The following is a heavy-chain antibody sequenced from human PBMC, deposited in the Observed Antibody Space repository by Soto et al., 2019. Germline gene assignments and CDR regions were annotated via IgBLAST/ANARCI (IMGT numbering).Heavy chain of an antibody. V-gene: IGHV4-59*01. CDR3: ERGYSGYDYVY. D-gene: IGHD5-12*01. CDR1: GGSISSYY. CDR2: IYYSGST. Sequence: SETLSLTCTVSGGSISSYYWSWIRQPPGKGLEWIGYIYYSGSTNYNPSLKSRVTISVDTSKNQFSLKLSSVTAADTAVYYCERGYSGYDYVYWGQGTLVTVSS. J-gene: IGHJ4*02.